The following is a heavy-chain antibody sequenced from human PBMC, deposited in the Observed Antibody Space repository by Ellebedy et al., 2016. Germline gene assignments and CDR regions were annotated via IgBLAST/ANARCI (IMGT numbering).Heavy chain of an antibody. CDR1: GFTFSSYA. D-gene: IGHD3-22*01. Sequence: GESLKISCAASGFTFSSYAMSWVRQAPGKGLEWVSSISGSGGSTYYADSVKGRFTISRDNSKNTLYLEMNSLRAEDTAVYYCAKDTFYDSSAYYAYWGQGTLVTVSS. CDR3: AKDTFYDSSAYYAY. V-gene: IGHV3-23*01. CDR2: ISGSGGST. J-gene: IGHJ4*02.